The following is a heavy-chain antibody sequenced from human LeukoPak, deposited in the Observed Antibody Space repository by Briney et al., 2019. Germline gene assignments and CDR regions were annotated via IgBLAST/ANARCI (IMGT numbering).Heavy chain of an antibody. D-gene: IGHD3-10*01. CDR1: GGTFISYA. J-gene: IGHJ4*02. Sequence: SVKVSCKASGGTFISYAISWVRQAPGQGLEWMGGIIPIFGTADYAQKFQGRVTITTDESTSTAYIELSSLRSEDTAVYYCASGVEDYYGSGSYYHLDYWGQGTLVTVSS. CDR3: ASGVEDYYGSGSYYHLDY. CDR2: IIPIFGTA. V-gene: IGHV1-69*05.